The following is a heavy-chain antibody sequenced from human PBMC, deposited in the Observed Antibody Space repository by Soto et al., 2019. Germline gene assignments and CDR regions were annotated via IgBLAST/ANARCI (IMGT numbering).Heavy chain of an antibody. J-gene: IGHJ5*02. CDR1: GFTVSANY. Sequence: VGSLRLSGAASGFTVSANYISWVRQAPGKGLEWVSIIYTDGNAFYADSVKGRFTFSRDNSKNTLYLQMDSLRADDTAVYYCARVSSPLPDNWFDPWGQGTLVTVSS. V-gene: IGHV3-53*01. CDR2: IYTDGNA. CDR3: ARVSSPLPDNWFDP. D-gene: IGHD6-6*01.